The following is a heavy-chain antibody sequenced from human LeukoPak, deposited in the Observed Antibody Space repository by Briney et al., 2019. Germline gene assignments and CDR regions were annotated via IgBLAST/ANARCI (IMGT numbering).Heavy chain of an antibody. D-gene: IGHD4-17*01. CDR1: GYTFTSYY. CDR3: AREDYGDYRGHYYYYGMDV. V-gene: IGHV1-46*01. J-gene: IGHJ6*02. CDR2: INPSGGST. Sequence: VASVTVSCKASGYTFTSYYMHWVRQAPGQGVEGMGIINPSGGSTNYAQKFQGRVTMTREGYTSTVYMELSSLRSEDTAVYYCAREDYGDYRGHYYYYGMDVWGQGTTVTVSS.